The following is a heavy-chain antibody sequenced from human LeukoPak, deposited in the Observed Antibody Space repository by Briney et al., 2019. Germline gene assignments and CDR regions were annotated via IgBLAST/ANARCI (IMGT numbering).Heavy chain of an antibody. V-gene: IGHV4-59*01. D-gene: IGHD1-1*01. CDR3: ARAQSRGWFDP. J-gene: IGHJ5*02. Sequence: SSETLSLICTVSGGSINSYYWSWIRQPPGKGLEWIGYIYYSGSTNYNPSLKSRVTISVDTSKNQFSLKLSSVTAADTAVYYCARAQSRGWFDPWGQGTLVTVSS. CDR1: GGSINSYY. CDR2: IYYSGST.